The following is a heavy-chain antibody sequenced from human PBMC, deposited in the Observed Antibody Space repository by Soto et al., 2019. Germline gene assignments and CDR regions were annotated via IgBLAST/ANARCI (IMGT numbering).Heavy chain of an antibody. V-gene: IGHV3-23*01. Sequence: PGGSLRLSCAASGFNFSSYAMSWVRQAPGKGLEWVSAISGSGGSTYYADSVKGRFTISRDNSKNTLYLQMNSLRAEDTAVYYCAKDSLHGDYGPYNWFDPWGQGTLVTVSS. CDR2: ISGSGGST. D-gene: IGHD4-17*01. CDR3: AKDSLHGDYGPYNWFDP. J-gene: IGHJ5*02. CDR1: GFNFSSYA.